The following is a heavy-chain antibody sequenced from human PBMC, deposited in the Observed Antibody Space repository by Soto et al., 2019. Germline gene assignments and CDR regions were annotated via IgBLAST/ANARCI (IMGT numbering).Heavy chain of an antibody. CDR1: GGSISSYY. J-gene: IGHJ4*02. Sequence: SETLSLTCTVSGGSISSYYWSWIRQPPGKGLEWIGYIYYSGSTDYDPSLKSRVTISVDTSKNQFSLKLSSVTAADTAVYYCARRWGTYFDFWGRGTLVTVSS. V-gene: IGHV4-59*01. CDR3: ARRWGTYFDF. CDR2: IYYSGST. D-gene: IGHD7-27*01.